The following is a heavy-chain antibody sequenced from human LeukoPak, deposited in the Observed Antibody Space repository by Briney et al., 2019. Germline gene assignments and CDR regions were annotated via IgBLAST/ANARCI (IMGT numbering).Heavy chain of an antibody. D-gene: IGHD6-13*01. Sequence: GGSLRLSCAASGFTFSSYAMHWVRQAPGKGLEWAAVISYDGSNKYYADSVKGRFTISRDNSKNTLYLQMNSLRAEDTAVYYCALLGGAAAGTGTGYWGQGTLVTVSS. CDR2: ISYDGSNK. CDR3: ALLGGAAAGTGTGY. CDR1: GFTFSSYA. V-gene: IGHV3-30*04. J-gene: IGHJ4*02.